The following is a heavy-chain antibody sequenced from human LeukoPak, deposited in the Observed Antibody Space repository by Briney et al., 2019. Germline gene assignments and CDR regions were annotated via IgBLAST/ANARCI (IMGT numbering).Heavy chain of an antibody. J-gene: IGHJ5*02. CDR3: GRGGGGTMVRGVITNWFDP. V-gene: IGHV4-34*01. D-gene: IGHD3-10*01. Sequence: SETLSLTCAVYGVSFSGYYWSWIRQPPGKGLEWIGEINHSGSTNYNPSLKSRVTISVDRSKNQFSLKLSSVTAADTAVYYCGRGGGGTMVRGVITNWFDPWGQGTLVTVSS. CDR2: INHSGST. CDR1: GVSFSGYY.